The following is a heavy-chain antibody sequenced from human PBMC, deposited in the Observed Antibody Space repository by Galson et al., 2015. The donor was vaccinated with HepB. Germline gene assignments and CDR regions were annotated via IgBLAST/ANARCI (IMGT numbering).Heavy chain of an antibody. Sequence: SLRLSCAASGFTLSNYGMHWVRQAPGKGLEWVAIMSEGRGNKYYADSVKGRFTISRDYSTNTLHLQMNSLRVEDTAVYYCGRDRIVATILEYWGQGTLVTVSS. V-gene: IGHV3-30*03. D-gene: IGHD5-12*01. J-gene: IGHJ4*02. CDR3: GRDRIVATILEY. CDR2: MSEGRGNK. CDR1: GFTLSNYG.